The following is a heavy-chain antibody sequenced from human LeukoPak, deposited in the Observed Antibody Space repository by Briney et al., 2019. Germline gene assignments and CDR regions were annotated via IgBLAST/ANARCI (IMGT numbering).Heavy chain of an antibody. V-gene: IGHV4-61*02. D-gene: IGHD1-26*01. CDR1: GGSISSGSYY. J-gene: IGHJ4*02. Sequence: SETLSLTCTVSGGSISSGSYYWSWIRQPAGKGLEWIGRIYTSGSTNYNPSLKSRVTISVDTSKNQFSLKLSSVTAADTAVYYCARDLWEDETADCFDYWGQGTLVTVSS. CDR2: IYTSGST. CDR3: ARDLWEDETADCFDY.